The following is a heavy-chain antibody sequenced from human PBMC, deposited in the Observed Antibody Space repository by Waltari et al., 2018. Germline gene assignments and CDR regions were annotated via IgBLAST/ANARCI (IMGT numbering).Heavy chain of an antibody. CDR3: ARLSIAAAGTEYFQH. Sequence: QLQLQESGPGLVKPSETLSLTCTVSGGSISSSSYYWGWIRQPPGKGLEWIGSIYYSGSTYYNPSLKRRVTISVDTSKNQFSLKLSSVTAADTAVYYCARLSIAAAGTEYFQHWGQGTLVTVSS. V-gene: IGHV4-39*01. CDR2: IYYSGST. J-gene: IGHJ1*01. CDR1: GGSISSSSYY. D-gene: IGHD6-13*01.